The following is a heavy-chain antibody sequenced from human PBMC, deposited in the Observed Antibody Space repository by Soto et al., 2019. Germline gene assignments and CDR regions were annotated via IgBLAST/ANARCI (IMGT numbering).Heavy chain of an antibody. Sequence: EVQLLESGGGLVHPGGSLRLSCVASGFTFSTYAMSWVRQAPGKGLEWVSSVSGSGGTTYYADSVKGRFTISRDNSKNTLYRQMNSLRVEDTAVYYCAKDRSGSYVSFIDIDFWGQGDLVTVSS. J-gene: IGHJ4*02. CDR1: GFTFSTYA. CDR3: AKDRSGSYVSFIDIDF. CDR2: VSGSGGTT. V-gene: IGHV3-23*01. D-gene: IGHD1-26*01.